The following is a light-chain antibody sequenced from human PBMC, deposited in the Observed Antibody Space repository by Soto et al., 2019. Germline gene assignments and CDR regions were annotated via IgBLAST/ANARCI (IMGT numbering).Light chain of an antibody. Sequence: EIVMTQSPATLSVSPGGSATLSCRASQHVSSNFAWYRKKPGQAPTLLIYRASTRATGIPARFSGSGSGTDFTLTISSLQSEDFAVYYCQQYNNWPYTFGQGTKLEIK. CDR3: QQYNNWPYT. CDR2: RAS. CDR1: QHVSSN. V-gene: IGKV3-15*01. J-gene: IGKJ2*01.